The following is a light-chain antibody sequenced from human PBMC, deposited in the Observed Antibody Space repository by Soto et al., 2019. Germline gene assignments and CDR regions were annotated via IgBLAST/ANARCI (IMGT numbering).Light chain of an antibody. CDR3: QQYDNWPYT. CDR1: QSVSSS. CDR2: GAS. Sequence: EVVVTQSPATLSVSPGERATLSCTASQSVSSSLAWYQQKPGQAPRLLIYGASTGATSIPARFSGSGSGTEFTLTISSLQSEDFAVYYCQQYDNWPYTFGQGTKLEIK. V-gene: IGKV3D-15*01. J-gene: IGKJ2*01.